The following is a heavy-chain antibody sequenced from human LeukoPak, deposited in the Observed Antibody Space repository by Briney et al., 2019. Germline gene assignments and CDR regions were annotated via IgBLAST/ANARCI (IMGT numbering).Heavy chain of an antibody. Sequence: SETLSLTCAVYGGSFSGYYWSWIRQPPGKGLEWIGEINHSGSTNYNPSLKSRVTISVDTSKSQFSLKLSSVTAADTAVYYCAREGLAYCGGDCSPQGYYYYMDVWGKGTTVTISS. V-gene: IGHV4-34*01. J-gene: IGHJ6*03. CDR3: AREGLAYCGGDCSPQGYYYYMDV. D-gene: IGHD2-21*02. CDR1: GGSFSGYY. CDR2: INHSGST.